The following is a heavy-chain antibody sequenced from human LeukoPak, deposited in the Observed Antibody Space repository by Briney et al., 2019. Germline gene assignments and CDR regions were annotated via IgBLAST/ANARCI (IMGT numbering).Heavy chain of an antibody. CDR2: MDPNSGNT. D-gene: IGHD3-3*01. CDR1: GYTFTSYD. V-gene: IGHV1-8*01. CDR3: ARGLQSRFLEWPSFGY. Sequence: ASVKVSCKASGYTFTSYDINWVRQATGQGLEWMGWMDPNSGNTGYAQKFQGRVTMTRNTSISTAYMELSSLRSEDTAVYYCARGLQSRFLEWPSFGYWGQGTLVTVSS. J-gene: IGHJ4*02.